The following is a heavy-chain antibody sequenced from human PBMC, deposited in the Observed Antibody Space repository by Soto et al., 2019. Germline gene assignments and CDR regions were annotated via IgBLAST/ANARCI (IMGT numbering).Heavy chain of an antibody. V-gene: IGHV3-23*01. J-gene: IGHJ4*02. CDR2: ISGSGGST. D-gene: IGHD3-9*01. CDR3: AKIRSQAYYDILPGPLDY. Sequence: PVGSLRLSCAASVFTFSSYAMSCVRHAPGKWLEWVSAISGSGGSTYYADSVKGRFTISRDNSKNTLYLQMNSLRAEDTAVYYCAKIRSQAYYDILPGPLDYWGQATLVTLSS. CDR1: VFTFSSYA.